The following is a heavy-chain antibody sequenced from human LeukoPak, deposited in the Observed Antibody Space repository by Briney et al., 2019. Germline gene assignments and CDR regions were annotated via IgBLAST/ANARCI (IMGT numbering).Heavy chain of an antibody. D-gene: IGHD3-3*01. CDR2: IYSGGST. CDR1: GLTVSSNY. Sequence: GGSLRLSCAASGLTVSSNYMSWVRQAPGKGLEWVSVIYSGGSTDYEDSVKGRFTVSRDNSKNTLYLNMNSLRTEDTALYYCVKDTIFTVDPFDYWGQGTLVTVSS. V-gene: IGHV3-66*02. J-gene: IGHJ4*02. CDR3: VKDTIFTVDPFDY.